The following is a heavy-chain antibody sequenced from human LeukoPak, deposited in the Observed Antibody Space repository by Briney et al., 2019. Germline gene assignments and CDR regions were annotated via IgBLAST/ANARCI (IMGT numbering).Heavy chain of an antibody. J-gene: IGHJ4*02. CDR1: GYTFTGYY. Sequence: GASVKVSCKASGYTFTGYYMHWVRQAPGQGLEWMGWINPNSGGTNYAQKFQGRVTMTRDTSISTAYMELSRLRSDDTAVYYCAKARDMYCTNGVCYGVDYWGQGTLVTVSS. D-gene: IGHD2-8*01. CDR2: INPNSGGT. V-gene: IGHV1-2*02. CDR3: AKARDMYCTNGVCYGVDY.